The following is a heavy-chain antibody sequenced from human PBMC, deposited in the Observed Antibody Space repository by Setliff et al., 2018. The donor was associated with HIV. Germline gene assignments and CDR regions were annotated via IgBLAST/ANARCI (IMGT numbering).Heavy chain of an antibody. CDR3: AREGPRGDGYNPAAFDP. CDR1: GDTDFY. Sequence: SETLSLTCTVSGDTDFYWNWIRQPPGKGLEWIGYIHASGKTNYNPSLKSRITISVDTSKNQFSLKLSSVTAADTAVYYCAREGPRGDGYNPAAFDPWGQGTLVTVSS. V-gene: IGHV4-4*08. CDR2: IHASGKT. D-gene: IGHD5-12*01. J-gene: IGHJ5*02.